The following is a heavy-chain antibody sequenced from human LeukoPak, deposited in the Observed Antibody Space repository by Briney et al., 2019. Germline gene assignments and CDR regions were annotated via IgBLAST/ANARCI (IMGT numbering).Heavy chain of an antibody. J-gene: IGHJ6*03. CDR2: INPNNGGT. Sequence: ASVKVSCKASGYTFTGYYIHWVRQAPGQGLELMGWINPNNGGTNYAQKFQGRVTMTRDTSISTAYVELSRLRSDDTAVYYCARSSRPCSGGSCYLYSYYYHNMDVWGKGTTVTISS. CDR3: ARSSRPCSGGSCYLYSYYYHNMDV. D-gene: IGHD2-15*01. V-gene: IGHV1-2*02. CDR1: GYTFTGYY.